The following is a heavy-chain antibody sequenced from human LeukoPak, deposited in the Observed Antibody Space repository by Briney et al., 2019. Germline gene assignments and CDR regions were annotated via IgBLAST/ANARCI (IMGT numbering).Heavy chain of an antibody. D-gene: IGHD2-2*01. Sequence: GGSLRLSCAASGFTFSTYSMNWVRQAPGKGQEWVSSISSSSSYRYYADSVKGRFTISRDNAKNSLYLQMYSLRAEDTAVYYCARDTQPGGSTSSHFDYWGRGTLVTVSS. V-gene: IGHV3-21*01. CDR3: ARDTQPGGSTSSHFDY. J-gene: IGHJ4*02. CDR2: ISSSSSYR. CDR1: GFTFSTYS.